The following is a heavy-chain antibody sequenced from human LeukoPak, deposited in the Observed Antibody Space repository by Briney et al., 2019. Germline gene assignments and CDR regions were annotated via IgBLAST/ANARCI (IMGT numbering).Heavy chain of an antibody. CDR1: GGSISSYY. CDR2: IYTSGST. V-gene: IGHV4-4*07. Sequence: PSETLSLTCTVSGGSISSYYWSWIRQPAGKGLEWIGRIYTSGSTNYNPSLKSRVTMSVDTSKNQLSLKLSSVTAADTAVYYCTRGGAYYYDSSGYYYAHQLNYWGQGTLVTVSS. CDR3: TRGGAYYYDSSGYYYAHQLNY. J-gene: IGHJ4*02. D-gene: IGHD3-22*01.